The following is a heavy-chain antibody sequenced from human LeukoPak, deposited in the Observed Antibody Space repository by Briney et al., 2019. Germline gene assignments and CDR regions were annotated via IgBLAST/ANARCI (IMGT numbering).Heavy chain of an antibody. CDR2: IYYSGST. CDR3: ASSPRAYYYDSSGYYPPDY. D-gene: IGHD3-22*01. J-gene: IGHJ4*02. V-gene: IGHV4-59*01. CDR1: GGSISSYY. Sequence: SETLSLTCTVSGGSISSYYWSWIRQPPGKGLEWIGYIYYSGSTNYNPSLKSRVTISVDTSKNQFSLKLSSVTAADTAVYYCASSPRAYYYDSSGYYPPDYWGQGTLVTVSS.